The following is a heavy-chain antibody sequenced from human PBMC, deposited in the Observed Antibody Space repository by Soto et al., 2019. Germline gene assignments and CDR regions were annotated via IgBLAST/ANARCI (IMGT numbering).Heavy chain of an antibody. Sequence: QVQLQQWGAGLLKPSETLSLTCAVYGGSFSGYYWSWLRQPPGKGLEWIGEINHSGSTNYNPSLKRRVTISVDTSKNQFYLKLSSVTAADTAVYYCARVGGLAYCGCDCYKDAFDIWGQGTMVTVSS. CDR3: ARVGGLAYCGCDCYKDAFDI. CDR2: INHSGST. V-gene: IGHV4-34*01. D-gene: IGHD2-21*01. J-gene: IGHJ3*02. CDR1: GGSFSGYY.